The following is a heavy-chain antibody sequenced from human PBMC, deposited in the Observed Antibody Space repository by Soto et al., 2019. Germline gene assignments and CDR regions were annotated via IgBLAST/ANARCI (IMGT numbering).Heavy chain of an antibody. CDR1: GGSISSGGYS. D-gene: IGHD3-22*01. V-gene: IGHV4-30-2*01. Sequence: QLQLQESGSGLVKPSQTLSLTCAVSGGSISSGGYSWSWIRQPPGKGLEWIGYIYHSGSTYYNPSRDIRVTLSPAGSAHQSSLKLISVTAAATAVYYFACSYFVSCGSALRDWGQGTLVTVSS. CDR2: IYHSGST. J-gene: IGHJ1*01. CDR3: ACSYFVSCGSALRD.